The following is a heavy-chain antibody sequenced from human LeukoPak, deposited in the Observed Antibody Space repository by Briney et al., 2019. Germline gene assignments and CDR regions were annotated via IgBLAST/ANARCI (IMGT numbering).Heavy chain of an antibody. Sequence: LETLSLTCTVSGGSISSYYWSWIRQPPGKGLEWLGYIYYSGSSNYNPSLKSRVTISADTSKNQFSLKLSSVTAADTAVYYCARVPRSYYYYYYMDVWGKGTTVTVSS. CDR2: IYYSGSS. V-gene: IGHV4-59*01. CDR1: GGSISSYY. CDR3: ARVPRSYYYYYYMDV. J-gene: IGHJ6*03.